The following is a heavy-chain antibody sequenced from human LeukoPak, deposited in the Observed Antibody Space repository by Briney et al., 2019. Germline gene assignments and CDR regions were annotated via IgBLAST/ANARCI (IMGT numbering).Heavy chain of an antibody. Sequence: EASVKVSCKASGYTFTGYYMHWGRQAPGQGLEWMGWINPNTGGTNYAQKFQGRVTMTRDTSISTAYMDLSRLRSEDTAVYYCARVVEEAAATNYYYYYYMDVWGKGTTVTISS. CDR3: ARVVEEAAATNYYYYYYMDV. D-gene: IGHD6-13*01. CDR2: INPNTGGT. J-gene: IGHJ6*03. V-gene: IGHV1-2*02. CDR1: GYTFTGYY.